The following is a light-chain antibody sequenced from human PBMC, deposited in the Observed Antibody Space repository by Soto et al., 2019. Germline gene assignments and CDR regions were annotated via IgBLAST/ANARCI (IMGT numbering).Light chain of an antibody. CDR2: DVS. CDR1: NSDVGAYNY. J-gene: IGLJ3*02. Sequence: QSALTQPASVSGSPGQSITISCAGSNSDVGAYNYVSWYQQHPGKAPKLIIFDVSNRPPGVSDRFSASKSGNTASLTISGLQAEDEADYYCSSFTTSTTLVFGGGTKLTVL. CDR3: SSFTTSTTLV. V-gene: IGLV2-14*03.